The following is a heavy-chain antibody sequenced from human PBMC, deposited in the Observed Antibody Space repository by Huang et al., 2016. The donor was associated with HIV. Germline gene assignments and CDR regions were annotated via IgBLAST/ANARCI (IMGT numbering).Heavy chain of an antibody. V-gene: IGHV3-30*02. CDR3: AKQTWGGINDY. CDR2: IRYDGSDE. CDR1: GLTFSNYG. D-gene: IGHD3-16*01. Sequence: QVQLMESGGGVVHPGGSLTLSCVVSGLTFSNYGLHWIRQAPGRGLEWVEFIRYDGSDEYYSASVKGRFTFSRENSNNTLYLQMNSLRPEDTATYYCAKQTWGGINDYWGQGTRVSVSS. J-gene: IGHJ4*02.